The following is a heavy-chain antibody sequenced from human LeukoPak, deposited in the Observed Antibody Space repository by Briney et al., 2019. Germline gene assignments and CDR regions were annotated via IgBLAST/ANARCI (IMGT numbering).Heavy chain of an antibody. CDR1: GFTFSSYA. J-gene: IGHJ4*02. CDR2: ISGSGGST. D-gene: IGHD5-18*01. Sequence: PGGSLRLSCAASGFTFSSYAMSWVRQAPGKGLEWVSAISGSGGSTYYADSVKSRFTISRDNSKNTLYLQMNSLRAEDTAVYYCAKGYLTAMVTRYDYWGQGTLVTVSS. V-gene: IGHV3-23*01. CDR3: AKGYLTAMVTRYDY.